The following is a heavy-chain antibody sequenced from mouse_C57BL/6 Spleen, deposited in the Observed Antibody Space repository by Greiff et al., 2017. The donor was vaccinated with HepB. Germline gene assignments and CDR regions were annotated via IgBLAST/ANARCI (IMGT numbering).Heavy chain of an antibody. D-gene: IGHD3-2*02. CDR2: IYPGSGST. V-gene: IGHV1-55*01. Sequence: QVQLKQPGAELVKPGASVKMSCKASGYTFTSYWITWVKQRPGQGLEWIGDIYPGSGSTNYNEKFKSKATLTVDTSSSTAYMQLSSLTSEDSAVYYCARRVDSSGPAWFAYWGQGTLITVSA. CDR3: ARRVDSSGPAWFAY. J-gene: IGHJ3*01. CDR1: GYTFTSYW.